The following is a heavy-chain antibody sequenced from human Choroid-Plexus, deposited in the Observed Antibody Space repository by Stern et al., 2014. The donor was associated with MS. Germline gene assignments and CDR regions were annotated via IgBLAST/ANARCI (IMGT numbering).Heavy chain of an antibody. CDR2: VSYDGSKK. J-gene: IGHJ5*02. Sequence: VQLVEAGGGVVQPGRPLRLSCVASGFTFGSCAMHWVRQAPGKGLEWVAGVSYDGSKKYYADSVKGRFTISRDNSQNTLYMQISSLRPEDTAVYYCAKDRHYLTYFFDHWGQGSLVTVSS. CDR3: AKDRHYLTYFFDH. D-gene: IGHD2/OR15-2a*01. V-gene: IGHV3-30*18. CDR1: GFTFGSCA.